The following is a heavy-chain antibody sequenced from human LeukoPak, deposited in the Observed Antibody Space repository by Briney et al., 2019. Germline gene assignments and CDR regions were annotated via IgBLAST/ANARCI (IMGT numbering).Heavy chain of an antibody. CDR1: GFTFSNYW. J-gene: IGHJ4*02. CDR3: ARDKIVGATKNDY. Sequence: GGSLRLSCAASGFTFSNYWMSWVRQAPGKRLEWEANIKQDGSEKYYVDSMKGRFTISTDNAQNSLYLHMNSLRAEDTAVYYCARDKIVGATKNDYWGQGILVTVSS. D-gene: IGHD1-26*01. CDR2: IKQDGSEK. V-gene: IGHV3-7*03.